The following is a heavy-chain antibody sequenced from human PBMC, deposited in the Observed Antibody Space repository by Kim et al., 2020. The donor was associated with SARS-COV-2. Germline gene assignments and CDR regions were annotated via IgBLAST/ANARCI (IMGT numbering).Heavy chain of an antibody. Sequence: SGPTLVNPTQTLTLTCTFSGFSLSTYGVSVGWIRRAPGKALEWLAVIYWDNDNRLSPFLETRLTITRDTSKNQVVLTMTNMDGADTATYFCAHSPSYNWFDAWGQGILVTVSS. J-gene: IGHJ5*02. V-gene: IGHV2-5*02. CDR1: GFSLSTYGVS. CDR3: AHSPSYNWFDA. CDR2: IYWDNDN.